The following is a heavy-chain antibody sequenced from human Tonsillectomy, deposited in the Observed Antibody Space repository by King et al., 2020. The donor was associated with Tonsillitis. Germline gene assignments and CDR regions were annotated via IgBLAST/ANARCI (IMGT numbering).Heavy chain of an antibody. CDR3: ARRSSGADFDY. D-gene: IGHD6-13*01. CDR1: GYSFTRYG. V-gene: IGHV5-51*01. CDR2: IFPGDSVT. J-gene: IGHJ4*02. Sequence: VQLVESGAEVKKPGEFLKISCKGAGYSFTRYGNGWGRQMSGKSLEWMGSIFPGDSVTTYSQSFQGQVTIAADKSISTAYLQWSSLKASDTAMYYCARRSSGADFDYWGQGTLVTVSS.